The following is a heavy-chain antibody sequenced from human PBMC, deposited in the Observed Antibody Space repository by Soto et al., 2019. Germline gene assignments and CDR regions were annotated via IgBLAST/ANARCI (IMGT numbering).Heavy chain of an antibody. CDR1: GAAITSTTYV. Sequence: SETLSLTCTISGAAITSTTYVWARSRHPPGKGLECFGSIYYSGKTHYNPSLKSRVTISVDGSKNQFSLQMTSVTAADTAVYYCAQNLPRTGRFDYWGQGALVTVSS. CDR2: IYYSGKT. CDR3: AQNLPRTGRFDY. V-gene: IGHV4-39*01. J-gene: IGHJ4*02.